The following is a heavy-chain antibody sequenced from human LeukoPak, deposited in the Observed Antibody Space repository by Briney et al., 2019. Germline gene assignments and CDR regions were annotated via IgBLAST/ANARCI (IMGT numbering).Heavy chain of an antibody. CDR2: IFYSGTT. J-gene: IGHJ1*01. V-gene: IGHV4-39*01. CDR1: GGFISSSSYY. D-gene: IGHD1-26*01. CDR3: ARHGSIVGGSFQR. Sequence: SETLSLTCTVSGGFISSSSYYWGWIRQPPGQGLECIGSIFYSGTTYYNPSLKSRVTISVDTSKNQFSLKLSCVTAADTGVYQCARHGSIVGGSFQRWGMGTLVTVSS.